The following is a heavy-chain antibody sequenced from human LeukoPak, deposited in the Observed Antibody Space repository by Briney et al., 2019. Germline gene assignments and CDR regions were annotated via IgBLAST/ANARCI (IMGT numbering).Heavy chain of an antibody. CDR1: GGSISSYY. V-gene: IGHV4-59*01. D-gene: IGHD3-3*01. CDR2: VYYSGST. J-gene: IGHJ6*02. Sequence: PSETLSLTCTVSGGSISSYYWSWIRQPPGKGLEWIGYVYYSGSTNYNPSLKSRVTISVDTSKNQFSLKLSSVTAADTAVYYCARVNYDFWSGYYGAYGMDVWGQGTTVTVSS. CDR3: ARVNYDFWSGYYGAYGMDV.